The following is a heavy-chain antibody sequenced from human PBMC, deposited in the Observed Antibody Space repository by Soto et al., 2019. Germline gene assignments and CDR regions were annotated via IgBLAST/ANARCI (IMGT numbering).Heavy chain of an antibody. Sequence: GGSLRLSCAASGFTFSSYEMNWVRQAPGKGLEWVSYISSSGSTIYYADSVKGRFTISRDNAKNSLYLQMNSLRAEDTAVYYCARAWDYYDSSGYYYRNWFGPWGQGTLVTVSS. V-gene: IGHV3-48*03. CDR3: ARAWDYYDSSGYYYRNWFGP. CDR1: GFTFSSYE. D-gene: IGHD3-22*01. J-gene: IGHJ5*02. CDR2: ISSSGSTI.